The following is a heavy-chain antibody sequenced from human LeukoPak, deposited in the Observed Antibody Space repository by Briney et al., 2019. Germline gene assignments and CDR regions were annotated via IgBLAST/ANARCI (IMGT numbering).Heavy chain of an antibody. J-gene: IGHJ5*02. V-gene: IGHV4-59*08. CDR3: ARHGVVTWFDP. D-gene: IGHD3-16*01. CDR2: IYYSGST. CDR1: GGSISSYY. Sequence: SETLSLTCTVSGGSISSYYWSWIRQPPGKGLEWIGYIYYSGSTNYNPSLKSRVTISVDTSKNQFSLKLSSVTAADTAVYYCARHGVVTWFDPWGQGTLVTVSS.